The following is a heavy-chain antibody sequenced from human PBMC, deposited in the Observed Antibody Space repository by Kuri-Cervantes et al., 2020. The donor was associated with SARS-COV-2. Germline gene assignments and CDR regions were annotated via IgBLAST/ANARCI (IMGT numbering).Heavy chain of an antibody. CDR2: INHSGST. D-gene: IGHD3-22*01. V-gene: IGHV4-39*07. CDR3: AREYYYDSSGYYYTRYYYYYGMDV. CDR1: GGSISSSSYY. J-gene: IGHJ6*02. Sequence: ESLKISCTVAGGSISSSSYYWSWIRQPPGKGLEWIGEINHSGSTNYNPSLKSRVTISVDTSKNQFSLKLSSVTAADTAVYYCAREYYYDSSGYYYTRYYYYYGMDVWGQGTTVTVSS.